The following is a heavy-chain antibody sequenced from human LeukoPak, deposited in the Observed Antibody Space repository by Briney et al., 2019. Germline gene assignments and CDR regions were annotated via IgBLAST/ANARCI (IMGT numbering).Heavy chain of an antibody. V-gene: IGHV4-59*08. Sequence: SETLSLTCTVSGGSIISQYWSWIRQPPGRGLEWIGYIYYTGTTKYNPSLESRFSMSVDASRNQFSLKMSSVTAEDAAVYYCARQLCTRISCYADYWGRGTLVTVSS. J-gene: IGHJ4*02. CDR1: GGSIISQY. CDR2: IYYTGTT. D-gene: IGHD2-2*01. CDR3: ARQLCTRISCYADY.